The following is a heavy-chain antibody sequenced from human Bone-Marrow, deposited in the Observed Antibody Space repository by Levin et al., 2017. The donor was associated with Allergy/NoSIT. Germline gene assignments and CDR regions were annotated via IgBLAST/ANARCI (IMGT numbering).Heavy chain of an antibody. D-gene: IGHD6-6*01. V-gene: IGHV3-30*18. CDR2: ISYDGSKN. Sequence: GESLKISCAASGFTFSSYGIHWVRQAPGKGLEWVAIISYDGSKNHHADSVKGRFTISRDNSKNTLYLQMNSLRAEDTAVYYCAKDLIGSSGISYGMDVWGKGTTVTVSS. J-gene: IGHJ6*04. CDR1: GFTFSSYG. CDR3: AKDLIGSSGISYGMDV.